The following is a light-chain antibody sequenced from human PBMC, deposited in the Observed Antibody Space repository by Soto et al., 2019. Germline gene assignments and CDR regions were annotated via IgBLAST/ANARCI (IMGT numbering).Light chain of an antibody. Sequence: TQSPPSLSVSPGEGATLSCRASQSVSGNVAWYQQKPGQAPRLLIYGASTRATGVPVRFSGSGSGTDFTLTISRLQSEDFAVYSCQQYNGARGDIFGPGTRLELK. CDR1: QSVSGN. CDR2: GAS. V-gene: IGKV3-15*01. J-gene: IGKJ2*01. CDR3: QQYNGARGDI.